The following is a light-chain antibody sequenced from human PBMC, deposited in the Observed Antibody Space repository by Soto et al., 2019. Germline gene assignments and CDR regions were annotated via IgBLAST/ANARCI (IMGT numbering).Light chain of an antibody. CDR1: SGSVSTSYY. CDR3: VLYMGSGIAV. Sequence: QAVVTQEPSFSVSPGRTVTLTCGLSSGSVSTSYYPSWYQQTPGQAPRTLIYSTNTRSSGVPDRLSGSILGNKAALTITGAQADDESDYYCVLYMGSGIAVFGGGTQLTVL. CDR2: STN. V-gene: IGLV8-61*01. J-gene: IGLJ7*01.